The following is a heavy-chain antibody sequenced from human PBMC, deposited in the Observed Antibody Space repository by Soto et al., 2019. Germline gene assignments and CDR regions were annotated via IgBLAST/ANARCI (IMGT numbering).Heavy chain of an antibody. D-gene: IGHD4-17*01. V-gene: IGHV3-30-3*01. Sequence: QVQLVESGGGVVQPGRSLRLSCAASGFTFSSYAMHWVRQAPGKGLEWVAVISYDGSNKYYADSVQGRFTISRDNSKNTLYLQMNSLRAQDTAVDYCARDINSVTTPNEFDYWGQGTLVTVSS. CDR2: ISYDGSNK. CDR3: ARDINSVTTPNEFDY. J-gene: IGHJ4*02. CDR1: GFTFSSYA.